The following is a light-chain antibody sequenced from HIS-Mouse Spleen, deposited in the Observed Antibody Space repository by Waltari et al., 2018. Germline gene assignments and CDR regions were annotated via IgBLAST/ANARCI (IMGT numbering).Light chain of an antibody. CDR1: SGSIASNY. J-gene: IGLJ3*02. V-gene: IGLV6-57*04. CDR3: QSYDSSNLV. Sequence: NFMLTQPHSVSESPGKTVTISCTRSSGSIASNYVQWYQQRPGSAPTTVIYEDNQRPSGVPDRVSGSIDSSSNSASLTISGLKTEDEADYYCQSYDSSNLVFGGGTKLTVL. CDR2: EDN.